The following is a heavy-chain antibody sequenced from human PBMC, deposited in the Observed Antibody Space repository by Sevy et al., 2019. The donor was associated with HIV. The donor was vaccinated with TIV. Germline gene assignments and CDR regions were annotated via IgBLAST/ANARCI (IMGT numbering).Heavy chain of an antibody. Sequence: GGSLRLSCVASGFTFRSYTMKWVRQAPGKGLECVSSISSSGCYIYYADSVKGRFTISRDDAKNSLYLQMNTLRAEDAALYYCARVRPYDTRDFDYWGQGTLVTVSS. J-gene: IGHJ4*02. D-gene: IGHD3-22*01. CDR2: ISSSGCYI. CDR1: GFTFRSYT. V-gene: IGHV3-21*01. CDR3: ARVRPYDTRDFDY.